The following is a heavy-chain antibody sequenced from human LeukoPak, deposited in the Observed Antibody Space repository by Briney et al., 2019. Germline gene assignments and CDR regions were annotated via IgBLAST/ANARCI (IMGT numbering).Heavy chain of an antibody. CDR1: GFTFSSYW. J-gene: IGHJ6*03. CDR2: IKQDGSEK. D-gene: IGHD3-9*01. CDR3: ARAVNYDILTGYTAYDYYYYMDV. Sequence: GGSLRLSCAASGFTFSSYWMSWVRQAPGKRLEWVANIKQDGSEKYYVDSVKGRFTISRDNAKNSLYLQMNSLRAEDTAVYYCARAVNYDILTGYTAYDYYYYMDVWGKGTTVTVSS. V-gene: IGHV3-7*01.